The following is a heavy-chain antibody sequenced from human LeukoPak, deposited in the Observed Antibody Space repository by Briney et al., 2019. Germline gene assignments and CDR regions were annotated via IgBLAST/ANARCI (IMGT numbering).Heavy chain of an antibody. D-gene: IGHD3-10*01. V-gene: IGHV3-23*01. Sequence: GGSLRLSCTTSGFTFSNYAMSWVRQAPGKGLEWVSSISGSAITTYYADSVKGRFAISRDNSKNTLYLQMTSLRAEDTAVYYCAKDQRFGDLDDYRGQGTLITVSS. CDR1: GFTFSNYA. J-gene: IGHJ4*02. CDR3: AKDQRFGDLDDY. CDR2: ISGSAITT.